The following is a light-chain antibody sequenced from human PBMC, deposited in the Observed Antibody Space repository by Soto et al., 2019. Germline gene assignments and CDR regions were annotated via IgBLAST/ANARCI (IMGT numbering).Light chain of an antibody. CDR1: SSNIGAGYD. V-gene: IGLV1-40*01. CDR3: QSYDSSLSGSKV. CDR2: GNN. J-gene: IGLJ1*01. Sequence: QSVLAQPPSVSGAPGQRVTISCTGRSSNIGAGYDVHRYQQSPGAAPKLLIYGNNNRPSGVPDRFSSSKSGTSASLAITGLQAEDESDYYCQSYDSSLSGSKVFGTGTKVTVL.